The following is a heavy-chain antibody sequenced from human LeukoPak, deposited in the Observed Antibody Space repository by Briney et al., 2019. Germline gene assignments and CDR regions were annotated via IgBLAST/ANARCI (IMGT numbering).Heavy chain of an antibody. V-gene: IGHV3-23*01. CDR2: ISGSGGST. CDR1: GFTFSSYA. D-gene: IGHD4-17*01. Sequence: QPGGSLRLSCAASGFTFSSYAMSWVRQAPGKGLEWVSAISGSGGSTYYADSVKGRFTSSRDNSKNTLYLQMNSLRAEDTAVYYCAKGPRMTTVTNYFDYWGQGTLVTVSS. J-gene: IGHJ4*02. CDR3: AKGPRMTTVTNYFDY.